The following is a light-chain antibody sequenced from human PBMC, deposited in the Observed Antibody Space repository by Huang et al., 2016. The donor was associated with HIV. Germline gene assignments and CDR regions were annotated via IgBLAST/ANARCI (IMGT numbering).Light chain of an antibody. CDR2: GAS. CDR1: QSVGSN. V-gene: IGKV3-15*01. J-gene: IGKJ2*01. CDR3: EQYNDWPYT. Sequence: EIVMTQSPATLSLSPGERATISCRASQSVGSNLAWYQHRPGQAPRLLIHGASTRATGIPARFSGSGSGTDFSLTISSLQSEDFAVYYCEQYNDWPYTFGQGTKLEIK.